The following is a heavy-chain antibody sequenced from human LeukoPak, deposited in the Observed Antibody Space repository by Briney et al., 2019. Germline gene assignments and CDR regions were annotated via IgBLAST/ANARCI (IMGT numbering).Heavy chain of an antibody. CDR3: AREYSGSPRG. CDR2: MNPNSGNT. CDR1: GYTFTSFD. V-gene: IGHV1-8*03. J-gene: IGHJ4*02. D-gene: IGHD1-26*01. Sequence: ASVRVSCKASGYTFTSFDINWVRQATGQGLEWMGWMNPNSGNTGYAQRFQGRVTITRNTSISTAYMELSSLRSEDTAVYYCAREYSGSPRGWGQGTLVTVSS.